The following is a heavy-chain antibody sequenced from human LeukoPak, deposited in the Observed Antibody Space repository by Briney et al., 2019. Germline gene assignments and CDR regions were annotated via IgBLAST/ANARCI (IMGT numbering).Heavy chain of an antibody. CDR1: GFTFDNYG. Sequence: GGSLRLSCAASGFTFDNYGMSWVRKAPGKGLEWASGINWNGRSTDYADSVKGRFTISRDSAKNSLYLQMNSLRAEDTAFYYCARAPGVSGSYNWNDPFDYWGQGTLVTVSS. CDR2: INWNGRST. V-gene: IGHV3-20*04. CDR3: ARAPGVSGSYNWNDPFDY. J-gene: IGHJ4*02. D-gene: IGHD1-20*01.